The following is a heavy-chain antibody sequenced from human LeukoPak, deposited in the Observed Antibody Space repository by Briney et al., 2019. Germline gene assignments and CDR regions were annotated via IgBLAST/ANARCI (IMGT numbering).Heavy chain of an antibody. CDR1: GFTFSSCG. CDR2: IWYDGSNK. CDR3: ASGPNYFDY. V-gene: IGHV3-33*01. J-gene: IGHJ4*02. Sequence: GGSLRLFCAASGFTFSSCGMHWVRQAPGKGLEWVAVIWYDGSNKYYADSVKGRFTISRDNSKNTLYLQMNSLRAEDTAVYYCASGPNYFDYWGQGTLVTVSS.